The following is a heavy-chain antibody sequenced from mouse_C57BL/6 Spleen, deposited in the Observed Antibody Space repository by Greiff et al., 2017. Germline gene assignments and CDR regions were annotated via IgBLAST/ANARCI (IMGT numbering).Heavy chain of an antibody. D-gene: IGHD1-1*01. CDR2: IHPNSGST. V-gene: IGHV1-64*01. J-gene: IGHJ4*01. Sequence: QVQLQQPGAELVKPGASVKLSCKASGYTFTSYWMHWVKQRPGQGLEWIGMIHPNSGSTNYNEKFKSKATLTVDKSSSTAYMQLSSLTSEDSAVYYCARCPIYYYGSSPHYYAMDYWGQGTSVTVSS. CDR3: ARCPIYYYGSSPHYYAMDY. CDR1: GYTFTSYW.